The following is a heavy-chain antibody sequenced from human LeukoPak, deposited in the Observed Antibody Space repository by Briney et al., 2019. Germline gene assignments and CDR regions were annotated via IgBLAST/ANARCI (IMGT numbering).Heavy chain of an antibody. V-gene: IGHV3-21*01. CDR2: ISSSTYI. CDR3: LGAFDF. Sequence: PGGSLRLSCAASGFIFSSYSMSWVRQAPGKGLEWVSSISSSTYIHYADSVKGRFTISRDNAQNSLYLQMTSLRVEDTAVYYCLGAFDFWGQGTMVTVSS. J-gene: IGHJ3*01. CDR1: GFIFSSYS.